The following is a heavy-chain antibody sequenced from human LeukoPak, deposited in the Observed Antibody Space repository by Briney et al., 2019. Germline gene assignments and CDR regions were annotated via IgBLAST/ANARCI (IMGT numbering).Heavy chain of an antibody. J-gene: IGHJ4*02. Sequence: ASVKVSCKASGYTFTSYYMHWVRQAPGQGLEWMEIINPSGGSTSYAQKFQGRVTMTRDTSTSTVYMELSSLRSEDTAVYYCARGAYYYDSSGYTALDYWGQGTLVTVSS. D-gene: IGHD3-22*01. CDR2: INPSGGST. CDR3: ARGAYYYDSSGYTALDY. V-gene: IGHV1-46*01. CDR1: GYTFTSYY.